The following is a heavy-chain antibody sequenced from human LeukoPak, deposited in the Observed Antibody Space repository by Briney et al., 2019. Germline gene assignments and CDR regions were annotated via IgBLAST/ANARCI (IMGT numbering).Heavy chain of an antibody. D-gene: IGHD1-26*01. CDR2: ISGSGATT. CDR1: GFTFSSCA. Sequence: PGGSLRLSCAASGFTFSSCAMTWVRQAPGKGLEWVSSISGSGATTYYADSVKGRFTISRDNSNNTVYLQMNSLRAEDTAVYYCAKDQSRVGASDPFEYWGQGMQVGVSS. CDR3: AKDQSRVGASDPFEY. J-gene: IGHJ4*02. V-gene: IGHV3-23*01.